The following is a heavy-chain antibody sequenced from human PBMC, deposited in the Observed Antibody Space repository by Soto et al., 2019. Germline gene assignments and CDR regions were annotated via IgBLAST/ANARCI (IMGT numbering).Heavy chain of an antibody. D-gene: IGHD6-19*01. J-gene: IGHJ4*02. V-gene: IGHV3-48*02. Sequence: GGSLRLSCAASGFTFSSYSMNWVRQAPGKGLEWVSYISSSSSTIYYADSVKGRFTISRDNAKNSLYLQMNSLRDEDTAVYYCARDQVAVAGEQEMIDYWGQGTLVTVSS. CDR1: GFTFSSYS. CDR2: ISSSSSTI. CDR3: ARDQVAVAGEQEMIDY.